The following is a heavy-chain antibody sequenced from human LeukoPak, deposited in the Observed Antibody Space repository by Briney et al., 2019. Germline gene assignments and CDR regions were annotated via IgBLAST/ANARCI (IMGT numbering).Heavy chain of an antibody. CDR3: ARDWGLRLGLDY. CDR2: IKQDGSEK. D-gene: IGHD3-16*01. J-gene: IGHJ4*02. Sequence: GGSLRLSCAASGFTSSSSWMSWVRQAPGKGLEWVANIKQDGSEKYYVDSVKGRFTISRDNAKNSLYLQMNSLRAEDTAVYYCARDWGLRLGLDYWGQGTLVTVSS. V-gene: IGHV3-7*01. CDR1: GFTSSSSW.